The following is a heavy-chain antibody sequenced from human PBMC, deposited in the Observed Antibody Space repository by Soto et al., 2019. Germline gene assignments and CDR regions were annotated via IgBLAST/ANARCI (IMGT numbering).Heavy chain of an antibody. CDR1: GGTFSSYT. CDR2: IIPILGIA. CDR3: ARGGYCGGDCYLRSGAPDYYYSYMXV. D-gene: IGHD2-21*01. V-gene: IGHV1-69*02. Sequence: SVKVSCKASGGTFSSYTISWVRQAPGQGLEWMGRIIPILGIANYAQKFQGRVTITADKSTSTAYMELSSLRSEDTAVYYCARGGYCGGDCYLRSGAPDYYYSYMXVWGKGTTVTVSS. J-gene: IGHJ6*03.